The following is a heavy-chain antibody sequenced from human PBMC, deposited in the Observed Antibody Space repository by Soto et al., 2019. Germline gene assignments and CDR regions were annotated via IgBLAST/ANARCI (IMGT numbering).Heavy chain of an antibody. J-gene: IGHJ4*02. V-gene: IGHV3-33*01. D-gene: IGHD2-8*01. CDR2: IWFDGNYN. Sequence: QVQLVESGGGVVQPGRSLRLSCAASGFTFSSYGMHWVRQAPGKGLEWVALIWFDGNYNYYADSVKGRFTISRDNSKNTLYLQMNSLRADDTAVYYCARDRDRMTPDYWGQGTLVTVSS. CDR3: ARDRDRMTPDY. CDR1: GFTFSSYG.